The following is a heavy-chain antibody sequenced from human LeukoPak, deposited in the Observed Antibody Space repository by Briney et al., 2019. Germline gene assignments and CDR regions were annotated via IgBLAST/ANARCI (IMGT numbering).Heavy chain of an antibody. CDR1: GFTFSSYA. V-gene: IGHV3-30-3*01. J-gene: IGHJ4*02. Sequence: GGSLRLSCAASGFTFSSYAMHWVRQAPGKGLEWVAVISYDGSNKYYADSVKGRFTISRDNSKNTLYLQMNSVRAGGTAVYYCARGREADYGDYTFDYWGQGNLVPVSS. CDR3: ARGREADYGDYTFDY. D-gene: IGHD4-17*01. CDR2: ISYDGSNK.